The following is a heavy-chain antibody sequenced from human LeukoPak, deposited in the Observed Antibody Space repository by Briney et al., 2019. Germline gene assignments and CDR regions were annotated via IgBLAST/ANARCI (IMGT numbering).Heavy chain of an antibody. D-gene: IGHD3-9*01. Sequence: PSETLSLTCTVSGGSVSSSIYYWGWIRQPPGKGLEWIGSIHYSGSTSYNPSLKSRVTISVDTSKNQFSLKLTSVTAADTAVYYCASRNDILTGYVFDFWGQGTLVTVSS. CDR2: IHYSGST. CDR3: ASRNDILTGYVFDF. J-gene: IGHJ4*02. V-gene: IGHV4-39*01. CDR1: GGSVSSSIYY.